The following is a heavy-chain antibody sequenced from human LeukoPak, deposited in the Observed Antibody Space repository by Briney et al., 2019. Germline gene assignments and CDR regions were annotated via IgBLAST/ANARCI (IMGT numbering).Heavy chain of an antibody. D-gene: IGHD3-22*01. CDR1: GYSFTSYW. V-gene: IGHV5-51*01. J-gene: IGHJ4*02. CDR3: ARRHYDYEYFDY. Sequence: GESLKIPCKGPGYSFTSYWIGWVRRPPGKGLGWMGIIYPGDSDTRYSPSFQGQVTISADKSISTAYLQWSSLRASDTAIYYCARRHYDYEYFDYWGQGTLVTVSS. CDR2: IYPGDSDT.